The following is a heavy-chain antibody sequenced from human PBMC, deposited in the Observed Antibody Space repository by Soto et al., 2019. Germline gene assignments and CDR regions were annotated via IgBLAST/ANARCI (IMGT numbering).Heavy chain of an antibody. CDR1: GFSFSTHG. Sequence: GGSLRLSCAAWGFSFSTHGMHWVRQAPGKGLEWVALIWYDGSSKNYGESVKGRFSISRDNSKNTLYLQMNSLRAEDTAVYYCAREGGDIVVVVAAMVGSYGMDVWGQGTTVTVSS. CDR3: AREGGDIVVVVAAMVGSYGMDV. CDR2: IWYDGSSK. J-gene: IGHJ6*02. D-gene: IGHD2-15*01. V-gene: IGHV3-33*01.